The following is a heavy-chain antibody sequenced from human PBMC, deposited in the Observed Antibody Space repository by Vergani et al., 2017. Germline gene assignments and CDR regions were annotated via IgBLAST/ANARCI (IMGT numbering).Heavy chain of an antibody. V-gene: IGHV1-69*01. D-gene: IGHD3-22*01. J-gene: IGHJ2*01. Sequence: QVQLVQSGAEVKKPGSSVKVSCKASGGTFSSYAISWVRQAPGQGLEWMGGIIPIFGTANYAQKFQGTVTITADESTSTAYMELSSLRSEDTAVYYCARDFYDSSGYYSYWYVDLWGRGTLVTVSS. CDR1: GGTFSSYA. CDR3: ARDFYDSSGYYSYWYVDL. CDR2: IIPIFGTA.